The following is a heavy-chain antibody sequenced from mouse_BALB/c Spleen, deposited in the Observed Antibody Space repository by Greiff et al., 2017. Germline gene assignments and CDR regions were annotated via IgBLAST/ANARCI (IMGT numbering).Heavy chain of an antibody. D-gene: IGHD1-1*02. Sequence: VQLVESGPGLVAPSQSLSITCTVSGFSLTSYGVHWVRQPPGKGLEWLGVIWAGGSTNYNSALMSRLSISKDNSKSQVFLKMNSLQTDDTAMYYCARVWYGGYYYAMDYWGQGTSVTVSS. CDR1: GFSLTSYG. V-gene: IGHV2-9*02. CDR2: IWAGGST. J-gene: IGHJ4*01. CDR3: ARVWYGGYYYAMDY.